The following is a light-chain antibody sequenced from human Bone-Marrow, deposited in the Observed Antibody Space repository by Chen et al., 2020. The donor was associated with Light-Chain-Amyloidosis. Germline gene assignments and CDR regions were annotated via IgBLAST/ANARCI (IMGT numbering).Light chain of an antibody. V-gene: IGKV3-20*01. CDR2: GSS. J-gene: IGKJ4*01. CDR1: QTISSNY. CDR3: QQYSTSPLT. Sequence: EIVLTQSPGTLSLSPGEGANLSCRASQTISSNYLTWYQQKFGQAPRLLIYGSSSRATGIPDRFTGSGSGTVFTLSINRLEPEDFAMYYCQQYSTSPLTFGGGTKVEIK.